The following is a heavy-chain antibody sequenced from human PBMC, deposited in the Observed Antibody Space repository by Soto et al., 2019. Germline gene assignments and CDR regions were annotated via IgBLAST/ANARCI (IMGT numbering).Heavy chain of an antibody. CDR1: GYTFTGYH. CDR3: ARDHSYYDILTGFYYYYYGMDV. J-gene: IGHJ6*02. D-gene: IGHD3-9*01. Sequence: ASVKVSCKASGYTFTGYHMHWVRQAPGQRLEWMGWINAGNGNTKYSQKFQGRVTITRDTSASTAYMELSSLRSEDTAVYYCARDHSYYDILTGFYYYYYGMDVWGQGATVTVSS. V-gene: IGHV1-3*01. CDR2: INAGNGNT.